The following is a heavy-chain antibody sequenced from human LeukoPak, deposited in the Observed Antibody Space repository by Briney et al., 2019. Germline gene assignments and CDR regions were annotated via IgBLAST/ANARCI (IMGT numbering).Heavy chain of an antibody. D-gene: IGHD3-9*01. CDR3: ARGDYDILTTEFDP. J-gene: IGHJ5*02. CDR1: GGSISSGSYY. V-gene: IGHV4-61*02. CDR2: IYTSGST. Sequence: SQTLSLTCTVSGGSISSGSYYWSWIRQPAGKGLEWIGRIYTSGSTNYNPSLKSRVTISVDTSKNQFSLKLSSVTAADTAVYYCARGDYDILTTEFDPWGQGTLVTVSS.